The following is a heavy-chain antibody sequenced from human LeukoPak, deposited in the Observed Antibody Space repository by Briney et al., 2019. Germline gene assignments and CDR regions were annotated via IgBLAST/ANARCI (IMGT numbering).Heavy chain of an antibody. CDR3: ARDSSSPRVKYFQH. Sequence: SQTLSLTCTVSGGSISSGSYYWSWIRQPAGKGLEWIGRIYTSGSTDYNPSLKSRVTISVDTSKNRFSLKLNSVTAADTAVYYCARDSSSPRVKYFQHWGQGTLVTVSS. J-gene: IGHJ1*01. CDR2: IYTSGST. V-gene: IGHV4-61*02. D-gene: IGHD6-6*01. CDR1: GGSISSGSYY.